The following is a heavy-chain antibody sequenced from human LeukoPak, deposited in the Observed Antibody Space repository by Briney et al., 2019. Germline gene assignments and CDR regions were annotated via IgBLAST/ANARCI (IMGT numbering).Heavy chain of an antibody. CDR2: ISWNSGTI. V-gene: IGHV3-9*01. Sequence: GGSLRLSCAASGFTFDDYAMHWVRQAPGKGLEWVSGISWNSGTIGYADSVKGRFTISRDNAKNSLYLQMNSLRAEDTALYYCAKAKLLWFGESTSPDQNYYYYYGMDVWGQGTTVTVSS. J-gene: IGHJ6*02. CDR3: AKAKLLWFGESTSPDQNYYYYYGMDV. CDR1: GFTFDDYA. D-gene: IGHD3-10*01.